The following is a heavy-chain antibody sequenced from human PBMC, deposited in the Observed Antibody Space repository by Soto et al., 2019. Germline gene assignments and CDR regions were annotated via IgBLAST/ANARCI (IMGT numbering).Heavy chain of an antibody. Sequence: SGGSLRLSCAVSGVTLSNGWMNWVRQAPGKGPEWVGRIKSKTDGGTVEYAAPVKDRFTISRDDSENTLYLQMNSLKTEDTAVYYCSHGYYQYFESWGQGTLVTVSS. V-gene: IGHV3-15*07. CDR2: IKSKTDGGTV. CDR3: SHGYYQYFES. D-gene: IGHD5-18*01. J-gene: IGHJ4*02. CDR1: GVTLSNGW.